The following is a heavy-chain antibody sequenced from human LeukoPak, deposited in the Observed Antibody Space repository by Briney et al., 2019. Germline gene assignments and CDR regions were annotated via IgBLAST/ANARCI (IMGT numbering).Heavy chain of an antibody. CDR1: GFTFSSFA. CDR3: ARGSDSGYDAGDFDY. Sequence: GGSLRLSCAASGFTFSSFAMNWVRQAPGKGLEWVSSISSSSSYIYYADSVKGRFTISRDNAKNSLYLQMNSLRAEDTAVYYCARGSDSGYDAGDFDYWGQGTLVTVSS. J-gene: IGHJ4*02. D-gene: IGHD5-12*01. V-gene: IGHV3-21*01. CDR2: ISSSSSYI.